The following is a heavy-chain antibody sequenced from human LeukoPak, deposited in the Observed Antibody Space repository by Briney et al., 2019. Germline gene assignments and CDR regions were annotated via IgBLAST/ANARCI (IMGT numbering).Heavy chain of an antibody. CDR1: EFTFSSYW. CDR3: ARGGHFNLDY. J-gene: IGHJ4*02. CDR2: IKEDGSDT. D-gene: IGHD5-12*01. V-gene: IGHV3-7*01. Sequence: GGSLRLSCAASEFTFSSYWMKWVRQAPGKGLEWVASIKEDGSDTYYVDSVKGRFPISRDNAKNSLFLQMNSLRTEDTAVYYCARGGHFNLDYWGQGTLVIVSS.